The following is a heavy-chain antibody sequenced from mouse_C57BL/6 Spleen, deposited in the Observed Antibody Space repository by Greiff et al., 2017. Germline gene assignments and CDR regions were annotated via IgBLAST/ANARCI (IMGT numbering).Heavy chain of an antibody. CDR2: LYPGSGST. Sequence: QVHVKQPGAELVKPGASVKMSCKASGYTFTSYWITWVKQRPGQGLEWIGDLYPGSGSTNYNEKFKSKATLTVDTSSSTAYMQLSSLTSEDSAVYYCARKDGYYVGYAMDYWGQGTSVTVSS. J-gene: IGHJ4*01. D-gene: IGHD2-3*01. V-gene: IGHV1-55*01. CDR3: ARKDGYYVGYAMDY. CDR1: GYTFTSYW.